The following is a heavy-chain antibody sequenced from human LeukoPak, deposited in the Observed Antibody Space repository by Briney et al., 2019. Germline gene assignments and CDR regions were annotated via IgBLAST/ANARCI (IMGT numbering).Heavy chain of an antibody. D-gene: IGHD3-10*01. V-gene: IGHV4-61*01. CDR3: ASRGRGSGSYYGY. J-gene: IGHJ4*02. CDR1: GGSVSSGSYY. Sequence: SETLSLTCTVSGGSVSSGSYYWSWIRQPPGKGLEWIGYIYYSGSTNYNPSLKSRVTISVDTSKNQFSLRLSSVTAADTAVYYCASRGRGSGSYYGYWGQGTLVTVSS. CDR2: IYYSGST.